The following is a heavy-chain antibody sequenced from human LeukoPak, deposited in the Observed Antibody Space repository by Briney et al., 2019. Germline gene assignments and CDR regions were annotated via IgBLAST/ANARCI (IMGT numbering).Heavy chain of an antibody. D-gene: IGHD6-19*01. CDR1: GYTFIGYY. J-gene: IGHJ4*02. CDR2: VNPDSGGT. Sequence: ASVRVSCKASGYTFIGYYIHWVRQAPGQGLEWMGWVNPDSGGTNYAQKFQGRVTMTRDTSITTAYMELSGLRSDDTAVYYCARVIGSGWFFDYWGRGTLVTVSS. CDR3: ARVIGSGWFFDY. V-gene: IGHV1-2*02.